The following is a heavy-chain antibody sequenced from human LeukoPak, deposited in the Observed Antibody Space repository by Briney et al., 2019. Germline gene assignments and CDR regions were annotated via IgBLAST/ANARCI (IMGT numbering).Heavy chain of an antibody. CDR2: ISGRGNYI. V-gene: IGHV3-21*01. CDR3: AKDQGFDYYDSSGYYLDY. D-gene: IGHD3-22*01. CDR1: GFTFSSHN. Sequence: GGSLRLSCAASGFTFSSHNMNWVRQASGKGLEWVSSISGRGNYIFYADSVKGRFTISRDSAKNSLSLQMNSLRAEDTAVYYCAKDQGFDYYDSSGYYLDYWGQGTLVTVSS. J-gene: IGHJ4*02.